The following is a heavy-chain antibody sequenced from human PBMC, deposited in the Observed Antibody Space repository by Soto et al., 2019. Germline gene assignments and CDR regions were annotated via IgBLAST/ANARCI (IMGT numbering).Heavy chain of an antibody. CDR3: ARDMYSSSWYVYYYYYGMDV. V-gene: IGHV3-30-3*01. D-gene: IGHD6-13*01. J-gene: IGHJ6*02. CDR1: GFTFSSYA. Sequence: GGSLRLSCAASGFTFSSYAMHWVRQAPGKGLEWVAVISYDGSNKYYADSVKGRFTISRDNSKNTLYLQMNSLRAEDTAVYYCARDMYSSSWYVYYYYYGMDVWGQGTTVTVSS. CDR2: ISYDGSNK.